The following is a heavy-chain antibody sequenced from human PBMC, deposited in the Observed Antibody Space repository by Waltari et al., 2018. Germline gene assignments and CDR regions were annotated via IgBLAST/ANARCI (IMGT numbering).Heavy chain of an antibody. CDR2: RYHSGGT. CDR1: GDSISSPTYY. Sequence: QLQLQESGPGLVKPSETLSLTCTVSGDSISSPTYYWGWIRQPPGKGLEWIGTRYHSGGTFYSPSLKNRVSISLDTSKSQFSLKLRSVTATDTAVYYCARGVAVGGNTHLDYWGQGALVTVSS. V-gene: IGHV4-39*07. D-gene: IGHD6-19*01. J-gene: IGHJ4*02. CDR3: ARGVAVGGNTHLDY.